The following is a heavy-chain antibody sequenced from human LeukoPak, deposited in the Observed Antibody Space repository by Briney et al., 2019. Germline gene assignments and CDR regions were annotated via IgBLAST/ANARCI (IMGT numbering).Heavy chain of an antibody. CDR3: VRDRSYGAFDS. D-gene: IGHD5-18*01. Sequence: PGGSLRLSCAASGFTFDDHGMNWVRQAPGKGLEWVSGITWNGGTTGYSDSVRGRFTISRDNAKNSLYLQMNGLRAEDTAFYRCVRDRSYGAFDSWGLGTLVTVSS. CDR1: GFTFDDHG. CDR2: ITWNGGTT. J-gene: IGHJ4*02. V-gene: IGHV3-20*01.